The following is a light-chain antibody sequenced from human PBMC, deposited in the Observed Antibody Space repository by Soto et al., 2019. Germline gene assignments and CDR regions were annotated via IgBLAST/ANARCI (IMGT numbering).Light chain of an antibody. CDR1: QSVSSY. CDR2: DAS. CDR3: QQRSNWPFT. J-gene: IGKJ3*01. V-gene: IGKV3-11*01. Sequence: EIVLTQSPATLSLSPGERATLSCRASQSVSSYLAWYQQKPGQAPRLLIYDASNRATGIPARFSGSGSGTDFILTISSLEPEDFAFYYCQQRSNWPFTFGRGTKVDIK.